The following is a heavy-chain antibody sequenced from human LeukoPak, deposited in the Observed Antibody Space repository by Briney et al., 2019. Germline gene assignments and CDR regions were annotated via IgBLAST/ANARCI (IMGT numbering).Heavy chain of an antibody. J-gene: IGHJ6*02. V-gene: IGHV4-4*07. CDR2: IYSSGST. CDR3: ARGDSTNQDGDYYGLDV. D-gene: IGHD5/OR15-5a*01. Sequence: SETLSLTCIVSGGSISGYYWSWIRQSAGKGLEWIGRIYSSGSTNYNPSLKSRATMSVDTSKNHFSLNLSSVTAADTAVYYCARGDSTNQDGDYYGLDVWGQGTTVTVAS. CDR1: GGSISGYY.